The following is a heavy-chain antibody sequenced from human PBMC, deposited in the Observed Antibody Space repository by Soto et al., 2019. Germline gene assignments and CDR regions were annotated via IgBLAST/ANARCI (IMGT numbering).Heavy chain of an antibody. CDR1: GYTFTSYY. Sequence: ASVKVSCKASGYTFTSYYMHWVRQAPGQGLEWMGIINPSGGSTSYAQKFQGRITMTRDTSTSTVYMELSSLRSEDTAVYYCARAPTGVGATEWFDPWGQGTLVTVSS. CDR2: INPSGGST. V-gene: IGHV1-46*01. D-gene: IGHD1-26*01. CDR3: ARAPTGVGATEWFDP. J-gene: IGHJ5*02.